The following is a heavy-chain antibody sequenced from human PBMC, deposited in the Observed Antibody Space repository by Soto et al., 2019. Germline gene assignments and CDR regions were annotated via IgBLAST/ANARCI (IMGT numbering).Heavy chain of an antibody. V-gene: IGHV1-2*04. J-gene: IGHJ5*02. CDR1: GYTFTGYH. CDR2: INTNSGDT. D-gene: IGHD1-26*01. Sequence: QVQLVQSGAEVKEPGASVKVSCKASGYTFTGYHIHWVRQAPGQGLEWMGWINTNSGDTNYAQNFQGWVTMTRDTSINTACVELGRLRSDDTAVYYCARWVGASNWFDPWGQGTLVTVSS. CDR3: ARWVGASNWFDP.